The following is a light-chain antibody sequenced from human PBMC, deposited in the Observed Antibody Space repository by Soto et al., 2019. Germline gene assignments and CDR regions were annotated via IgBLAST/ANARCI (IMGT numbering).Light chain of an antibody. CDR2: DAS. CDR3: QQYNSYPWT. V-gene: IGKV1-8*01. CDR1: QGISSY. J-gene: IGKJ1*01. Sequence: IQMTQSPSSFSASTGDRVTITCRASQGISSYLAWYQQKPGNAPKLLIYDASTLESGVPSRFSGSGSGTVFTLTISSLQPDDFATYYCQQYNSYPWTFGQGTKVDIK.